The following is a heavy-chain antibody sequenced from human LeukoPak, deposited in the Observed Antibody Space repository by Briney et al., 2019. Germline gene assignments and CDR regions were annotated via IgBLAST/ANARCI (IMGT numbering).Heavy chain of an antibody. Sequence: PGGSLRLSCAASGFMIRAYGVTWVRRAPGKGLQWVSSSSGSGGKTYFADSVKGRFTISRDNDDKTLYLHMNSLRVEDTAVYYFAKSQGNSAICIPPLVAFEIWGRGTVVTVAS. CDR3: AKSQGNSAICIPPLVAFEI. V-gene: IGHV3-23*01. D-gene: IGHD3-3*02. J-gene: IGHJ3*02. CDR1: GFMIRAYG. CDR2: SSGSGGKT.